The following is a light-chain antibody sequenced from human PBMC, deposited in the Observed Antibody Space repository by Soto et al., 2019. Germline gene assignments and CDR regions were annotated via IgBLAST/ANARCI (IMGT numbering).Light chain of an antibody. Sequence: QLVLTQSSSASASLGSSVKLTCTLSSGHSTYIIVWHQQQPGKAPGYLMKLEGSGNYNRGSGVPDRFSVSSSGADRYLTISNLQFEDEADYYCETWDTNTRVFGGGTKLTVL. J-gene: IGLJ3*02. CDR1: SGHSTYI. CDR2: LEGSGNY. CDR3: ETWDTNTRV. V-gene: IGLV4-60*02.